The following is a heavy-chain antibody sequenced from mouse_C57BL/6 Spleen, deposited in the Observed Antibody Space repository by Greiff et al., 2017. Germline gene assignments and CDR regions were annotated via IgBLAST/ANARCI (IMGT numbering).Heavy chain of an antibody. CDR1: GFTFSSYG. CDR2: ISSGGSYT. J-gene: IGHJ4*01. Sequence: EVQGVESGGDLVKPGGSLKLSCAASGFTFSSYGMSWVRQTPDKRLEWVATISSGGSYTYYPDSVKGRFTISRDNAKNTLYLQMSSLKSEDTAMYYCARRPVYAMDYWGQGTSVTVSS. V-gene: IGHV5-6*01. CDR3: ARRPVYAMDY.